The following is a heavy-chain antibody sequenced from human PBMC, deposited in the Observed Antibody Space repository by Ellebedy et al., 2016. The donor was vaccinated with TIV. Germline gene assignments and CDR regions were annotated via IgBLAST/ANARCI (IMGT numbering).Heavy chain of an antibody. CDR1: GYSLTESP. J-gene: IGHJ4*02. V-gene: IGHV1-24*01. CDR2: FDPEDGET. CDR3: VIEMRDGGDD. Sequence: AASVKVSGKVSGYSLTESPIHWARQAPGRGLEWMGGFDPEDGETIYAQKFQGRVTMTEDTSTDTAYMELSSLRSDDTAVYYCVIEMRDGGDDWGQGTLVTVSS. D-gene: IGHD3-10*01.